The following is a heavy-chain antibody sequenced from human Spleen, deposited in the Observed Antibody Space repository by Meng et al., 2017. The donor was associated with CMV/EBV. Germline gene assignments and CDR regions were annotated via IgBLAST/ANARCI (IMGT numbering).Heavy chain of an antibody. CDR3: ARGLRYFDPHDFDY. CDR1: GYTFTGYY. CDR2: INPSSGAT. Sequence: ASVKVSCKASGYTFTGYYIHWVRQAPGQGLEWMGWINPSSGATDYTQKFRGRVTVTSDTSIRTAYMELSGLTSDDTAVYYCARGLRYFDPHDFDYWSQGTLVTVSS. V-gene: IGHV1-2*02. J-gene: IGHJ4*02. D-gene: IGHD3-9*01.